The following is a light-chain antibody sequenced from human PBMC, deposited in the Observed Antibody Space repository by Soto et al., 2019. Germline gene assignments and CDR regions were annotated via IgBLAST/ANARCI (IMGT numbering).Light chain of an antibody. CDR1: QSISSW. V-gene: IGKV1-5*01. J-gene: IGKJ1*01. CDR2: DAS. Sequence: DIQMTQSPSTLSASVGDRVTITCRASQSISSWLAWYQQKPGKAPKLLIYDASSLESGVPSRFSGSGSGTEFTLTISSLQPDDFATYYCQHSNSYSPWTFGQGSKV. CDR3: QHSNSYSPWT.